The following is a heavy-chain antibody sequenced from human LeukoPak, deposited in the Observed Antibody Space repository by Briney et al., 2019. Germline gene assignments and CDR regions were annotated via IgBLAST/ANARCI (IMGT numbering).Heavy chain of an antibody. CDR2: ISGSGGTS. Sequence: GGSLRLSCAASGFTFTGYAMSWVRQAPGKGLEWVSAISGSGGTSYYADSVKGRFTISRDNSKNTLYLQMNSLRGEDTAVYYCARRPSSSSPTYFDYWGQGTLVTVSS. V-gene: IGHV3-23*01. CDR3: ARRPSSSSPTYFDY. J-gene: IGHJ4*02. D-gene: IGHD6-6*01. CDR1: GFTFTGYA.